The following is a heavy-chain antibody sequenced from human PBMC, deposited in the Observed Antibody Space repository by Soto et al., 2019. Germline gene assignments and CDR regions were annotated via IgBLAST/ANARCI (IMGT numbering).Heavy chain of an antibody. CDR3: APSYCNPWYTY. CDR2: MHYTGFS. J-gene: IGHJ4*02. CDR1: RNSVITHS. V-gene: IGHV4-59*02. D-gene: IGHD2-15*01. Sequence: SETLSRTCSSSRNSVITHSLTSIRQSPQKGLEWIGYMHYTGFSHYTPSLKSRLTISVDRSKNQFTLQLTSVTVEDTAVYYFAPSYCNPWYTYWGQGPQFTVSS.